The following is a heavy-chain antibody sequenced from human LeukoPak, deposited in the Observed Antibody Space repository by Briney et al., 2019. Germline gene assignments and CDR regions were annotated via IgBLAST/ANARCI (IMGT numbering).Heavy chain of an antibody. CDR1: GFTFSSYW. CDR2: INSDGSDT. D-gene: IGHD3-10*01. J-gene: IGHJ4*02. V-gene: IGHV3-74*01. CDR3: ARDLTWGYGSGSYPDY. Sequence: GGSLRLSCAASGFTFSSYWMHWVRQAPGKGLVWVSRINSDGSDTSYADSVKGRFTISRDNAKNTLYLQMNTLRAGDTAVYYCARDLTWGYGSGSYPDYWGQGTLVTVSS.